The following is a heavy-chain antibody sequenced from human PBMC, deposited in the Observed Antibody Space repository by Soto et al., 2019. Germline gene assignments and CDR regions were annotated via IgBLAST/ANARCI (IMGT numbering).Heavy chain of an antibody. J-gene: IGHJ4*02. CDR1: GFIFSNHG. CDR3: TIVRVADSALDH. V-gene: IGHV3-30*02. CDR2: MSYDGSDT. D-gene: IGHD3-10*02. Sequence: GGSLRLSCVGSGFIFSNHGIHWVRQTPGKGLEWVAFMSYDGSDTFYADSVKGRFTISRDNSKNTLFLHMSNLRAEDTAMYYCTIVRVADSALDHWGQGTLVTVSS.